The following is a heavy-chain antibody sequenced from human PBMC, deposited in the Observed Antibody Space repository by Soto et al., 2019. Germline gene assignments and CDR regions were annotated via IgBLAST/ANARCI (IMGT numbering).Heavy chain of an antibody. CDR3: ARGDYGTGGYPFPYFAY. CDR1: GYSFTGYY. J-gene: IGHJ4*02. Sequence: HEHLVQSGAEVKRPGASLKVSCKASGYSFTGYYIHWVRQAPGQGLEWMGWINPDSGATNYAQNFQGRVTLTSDTSISTASMDLTSLTSDDTAVYYCARGDYGTGGYPFPYFAYWGQGTLVIGSS. CDR2: INPDSGAT. V-gene: IGHV1-2*02. D-gene: IGHD2-8*02.